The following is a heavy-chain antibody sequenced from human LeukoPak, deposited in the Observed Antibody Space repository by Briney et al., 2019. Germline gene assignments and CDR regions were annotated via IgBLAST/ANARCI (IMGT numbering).Heavy chain of an antibody. Sequence: GGSLRLSCAASGFTVSSNYMSWVRQAPGKGLEWVSVIYSGGGTYYADSVKGRFTISRDNSKNTLYLQMNSLRAEDTAVYYCARDQGIAAAKDYWGQGTLVTVSS. CDR3: ARDQGIAAAKDY. V-gene: IGHV3-53*01. J-gene: IGHJ4*02. CDR2: IYSGGGT. D-gene: IGHD6-13*01. CDR1: GFTVSSNY.